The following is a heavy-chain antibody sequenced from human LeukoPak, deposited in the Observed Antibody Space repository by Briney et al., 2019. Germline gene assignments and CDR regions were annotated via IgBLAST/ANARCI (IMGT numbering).Heavy chain of an antibody. D-gene: IGHD2-15*01. CDR2: ISSSGSTI. CDR3: ARDCSGGSCYYYYYGMDV. J-gene: IGHJ6*02. CDR1: GFTFSSYE. Sequence: GGSLRLSCAASGFTFSSYEMNWVRQAPGKGLEWVSYISSSGSTIYYADSVKGRFTISRDNAKNSLHLQMNSLRAEDTAVYYCARDCSGGSCYYYYYGMDVWGQGTTVTVSS. V-gene: IGHV3-48*03.